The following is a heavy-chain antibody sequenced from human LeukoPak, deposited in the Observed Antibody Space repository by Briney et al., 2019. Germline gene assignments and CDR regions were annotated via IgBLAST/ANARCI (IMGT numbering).Heavy chain of an antibody. V-gene: IGHV4-39*01. CDR3: VSQSSGWYYFDY. D-gene: IGHD6-19*01. J-gene: IGHJ4*02. CDR2: IYYSGST. CDR1: GGSINNSGFS. Sequence: SETLSLTCTVSGGSINNSGFSWGWIRQPPGKGLEWIGTIYYSGSTYYNPSLKSRVTISVDTSKNQFSLKLSSVTTAADTAVYYCVSQSSGWYYFDYWGQGTLVTVSS.